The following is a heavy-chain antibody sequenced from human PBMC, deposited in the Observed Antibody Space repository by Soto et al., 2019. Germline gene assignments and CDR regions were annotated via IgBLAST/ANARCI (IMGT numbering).Heavy chain of an antibody. CDR1: GFTFSNYA. CDR3: ARDATMVRGVIITPPDY. V-gene: IGHV3-23*01. CDR2: IRGSGGST. Sequence: GGPLRLSCAASGFTFSNYAVPWVRQAPRKGLEWVSVIRGSGGSTYYADSVKGRFTISRDNSKNTLYLQMNSLRAEDTAVYYCARDATMVRGVIITPPDYWGQGTLVTLSS. D-gene: IGHD3-10*01. J-gene: IGHJ4*02.